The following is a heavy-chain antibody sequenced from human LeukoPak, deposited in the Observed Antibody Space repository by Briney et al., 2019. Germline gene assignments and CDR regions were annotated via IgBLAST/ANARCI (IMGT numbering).Heavy chain of an antibody. CDR1: GFTSSSYA. CDR3: AKGHWSGGSCYCAIDI. V-gene: IGHV3-23*01. Sequence: GGSLRLSCAASGFTSSSYAMSWVRQAPGKGLEWVSVISGSGGSTYYADSAKGRFTISRDNSKNMLYLQMNSLRAEDTAVYYCAKGHWSGGSCYCAIDIWGQGTMITVSS. D-gene: IGHD2-15*01. J-gene: IGHJ3*02. CDR2: ISGSGGST.